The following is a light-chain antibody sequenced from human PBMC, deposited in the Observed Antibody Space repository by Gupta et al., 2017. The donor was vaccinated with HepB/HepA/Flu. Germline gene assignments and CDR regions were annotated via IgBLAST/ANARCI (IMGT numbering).Light chain of an antibody. CDR2: KTS. CDR1: QSISNW. J-gene: IGKJ1*01. V-gene: IGKV1-5*03. Sequence: DIQMTQSPSTLSAFVGDRVTITCRASQSISNWLAWFQQKPGKAPKVLIYKTSKVKSGVPSRFSGSGSGTXSTLTIXSRQPDDFATYYCQYENCSSWTFGXGTKVEIK. CDR3: QYENCSSWT.